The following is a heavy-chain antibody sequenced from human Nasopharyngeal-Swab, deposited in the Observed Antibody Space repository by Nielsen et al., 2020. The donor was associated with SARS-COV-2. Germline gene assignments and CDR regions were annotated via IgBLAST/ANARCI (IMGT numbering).Heavy chain of an antibody. CDR1: GFTFSSYG. J-gene: IGHJ4*02. CDR2: IWYDGSNT. V-gene: IGHV3-33*01. Sequence: GGSLRLSCAASGFTFSSYGMHWVRQAPGKGLEWVAVIWYDGSNTYYADSVKGRFTISRDNSKNTLYLQMNSLRAEDTAVYYCARERYSSSWYFDYWGQGTLVTVSS. CDR3: ARERYSSSWYFDY. D-gene: IGHD6-13*01.